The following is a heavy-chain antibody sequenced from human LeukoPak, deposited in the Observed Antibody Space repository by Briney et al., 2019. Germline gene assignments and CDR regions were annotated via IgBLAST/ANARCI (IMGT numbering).Heavy chain of an antibody. V-gene: IGHV3-23*01. CDR1: GFTFGSYG. D-gene: IGHD4-17*01. CDR2: ISGSGGST. CDR3: AKDSHGDYVDFDY. Sequence: GGTLRLSCAASGFTFGSYGMSWVRQAPGKGLEWVSAISGSGGSTYYADSVKGRFTISRDNSKNTLDLQMNSLRAEDAAVYYCAKDSHGDYVDFDYWGQGTLVTVSS. J-gene: IGHJ4*02.